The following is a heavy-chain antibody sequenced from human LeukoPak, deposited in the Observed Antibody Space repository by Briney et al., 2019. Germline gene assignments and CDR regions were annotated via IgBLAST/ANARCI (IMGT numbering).Heavy chain of an antibody. Sequence: SETLSLTCTVSGGSISSSSYYWSWIRQPPGKGLEWIGNIYHSGSTYYNPSLKSRVTISVDTSKNQFSLKLSSVTAADTAVYYCARGYSGSYGAFDIWGQGTMVTVSS. V-gene: IGHV4-39*07. CDR3: ARGYSGSYGAFDI. CDR1: GGSISSSSYY. CDR2: IYHSGST. D-gene: IGHD1-26*01. J-gene: IGHJ3*02.